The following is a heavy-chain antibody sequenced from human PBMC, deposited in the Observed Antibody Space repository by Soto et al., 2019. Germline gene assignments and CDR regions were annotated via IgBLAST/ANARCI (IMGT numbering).Heavy chain of an antibody. J-gene: IGHJ5*01. CDR2: INSDGSSS. CDR1: GFTFSSYW. V-gene: IGHV3-74*01. CDR3: ASLSWSGYYKNWFDS. Sequence: PGGSLRLSCAASGFTFSSYWMRWVRQAPGKGLVWVSRINSDGSSSTYADSVKGRFTISRDNAKNTLYLQMNSLRAEDTAVYYCASLSWSGYYKNWFDSWGQGTQVTVSS. D-gene: IGHD3-3*01.